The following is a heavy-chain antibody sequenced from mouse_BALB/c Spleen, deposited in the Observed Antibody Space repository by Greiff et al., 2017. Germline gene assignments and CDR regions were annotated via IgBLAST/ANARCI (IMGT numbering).Heavy chain of an antibody. J-gene: IGHJ4*01. V-gene: IGHV1-14*01. D-gene: IGHD1-1*01. CDR2: INPYNDGT. CDR1: GYTFTSYV. Sequence: VQLQQSGPELVKPGASVKMSCKASGYTFTSYVMHWVKQKPGQGLEWIGYINPYNDGTKYNEKFKGKATLTSDKSSSTAYMELSSLTSEDSAVYYCARSPAPFYGSTHYYAMDYWGQGTSVTVSS. CDR3: ARSPAPFYGSTHYYAMDY.